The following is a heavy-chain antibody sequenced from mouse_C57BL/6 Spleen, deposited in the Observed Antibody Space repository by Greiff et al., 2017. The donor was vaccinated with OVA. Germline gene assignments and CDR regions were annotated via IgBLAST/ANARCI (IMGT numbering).Heavy chain of an antibody. CDR3: VRQYGFYAMDY. CDR2: IRSKSNNYAT. V-gene: IGHV10-1*01. D-gene: IGHD1-1*01. Sequence: EVKLVESGGGLVQPTGSLKLSCAASGFSFNTYAMNWVRQAPGKGLEWVARIRSKSNNYATYYADSVKDRFTISRDDSESMLYLQMNNLKTEDTAMYYCVRQYGFYAMDYWGQGTSVTVSS. J-gene: IGHJ4*01. CDR1: GFSFNTYA.